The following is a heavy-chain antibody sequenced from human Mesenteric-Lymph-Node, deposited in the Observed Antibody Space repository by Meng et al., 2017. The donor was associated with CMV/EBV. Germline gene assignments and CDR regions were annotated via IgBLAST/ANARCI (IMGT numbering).Heavy chain of an antibody. CDR2: MNPNSGNT. CDR3: ARTEVVPPAIGYFVY. J-gene: IGHJ4*02. D-gene: IGHD3-9*01. CDR1: GYTFTSYD. Sequence: ASVKVSCKASGYTFTSYDINWVRQATGQGLEWMGWMNPNSGNTGYAQKFQGRVTITRNTSISTAYMELSSLRSEDTAVYYCARTEVVPPAIGYFVYWGQGTLVTVSS. V-gene: IGHV1-8*03.